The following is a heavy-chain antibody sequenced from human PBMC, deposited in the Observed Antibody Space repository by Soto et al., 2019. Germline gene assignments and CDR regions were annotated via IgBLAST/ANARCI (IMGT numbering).Heavy chain of an antibody. J-gene: IGHJ4*02. V-gene: IGHV3-15*01. CDR2: TISKTAGGTT. CDR1: GFDFNNAW. D-gene: IGHD2-2*01. Sequence: EVQLVESGGGLVRPGGSLRLSCAASGFDFNNAWMNWVRQAPGKGLEWVGRTISKTAGGTTDYTAPVKDRFITERDDSKNTLYLQMNSLKTEDTAVYYCAAGTGRTDLDYWGQGALVTVSS. CDR3: AAGTGRTDLDY.